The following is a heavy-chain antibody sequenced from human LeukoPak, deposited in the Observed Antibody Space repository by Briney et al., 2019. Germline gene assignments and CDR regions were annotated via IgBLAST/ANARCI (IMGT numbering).Heavy chain of an antibody. CDR1: GFTFSSYW. Sequence: GGSLRLPCAASGFTFSSYWMHWVRQAPGKGLVWVSRINTDGSSTTYADSVKGRFTISRDNAKNTLYLQMNSLRAEDTAVYYCARSDYGDAYWGQGTLVTVSS. D-gene: IGHD4-17*01. J-gene: IGHJ4*02. CDR3: ARSDYGDAY. CDR2: INTDGSST. V-gene: IGHV3-74*01.